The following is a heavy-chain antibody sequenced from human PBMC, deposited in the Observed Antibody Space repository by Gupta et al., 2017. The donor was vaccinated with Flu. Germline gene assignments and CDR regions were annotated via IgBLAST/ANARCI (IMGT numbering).Heavy chain of an antibody. CDR3: ARSYTYGFTSGGIDL. Sequence: SGGSIRTHSWSWIRQSPGKGLEWIGDIFDNGSANYNPSLKSRVSISGDKSKNHFSLNLASVTAADTAVYFCARSYTYGFTSGGIDLWGQGTLVTVSS. V-gene: IGHV4-59*11. D-gene: IGHD3-10*01. CDR1: GGSIRTHS. J-gene: IGHJ4*02. CDR2: IFDNGSA.